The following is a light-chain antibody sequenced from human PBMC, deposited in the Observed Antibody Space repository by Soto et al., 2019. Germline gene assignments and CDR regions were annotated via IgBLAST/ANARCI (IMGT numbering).Light chain of an antibody. Sequence: EIVLTQSPGTLSLSPGERATLSCRASQSVSSSYLAWYQQKPGQAPRLLIYDASTRATGIPDRFSGSGSGTDFTLTISRLEPEDFAVYYCQQYGSSPQLTFGGGTKLEIK. J-gene: IGKJ4*01. CDR2: DAS. CDR1: QSVSSSY. V-gene: IGKV3-20*01. CDR3: QQYGSSPQLT.